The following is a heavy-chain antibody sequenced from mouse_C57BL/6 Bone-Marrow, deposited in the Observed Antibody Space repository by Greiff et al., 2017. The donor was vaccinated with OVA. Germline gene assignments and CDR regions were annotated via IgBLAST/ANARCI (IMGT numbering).Heavy chain of an antibody. Sequence: QVQLQQPGTELVQPGASVKLSCKASGYTFTSYWMHWVKQRPGQGLEWIGNINPSNGGTNYNEKFKSKATLTVDKYSSTAYMQRSSLTSEDSAVYYCARYTRQLRLRAWFAYWGQGTLVTVSA. J-gene: IGHJ3*01. V-gene: IGHV1-53*01. CDR2: INPSNGGT. CDR3: ARYTRQLRLRAWFAY. CDR1: GYTFTSYW. D-gene: IGHD3-2*02.